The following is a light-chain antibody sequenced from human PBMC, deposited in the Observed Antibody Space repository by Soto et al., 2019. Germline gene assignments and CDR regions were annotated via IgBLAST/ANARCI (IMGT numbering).Light chain of an antibody. Sequence: QSALTQPASVSRSPGQSITISCTGTSSDIGGYNYVSWYQQHPGKAPKLMIYDVSNRPSGVSNRFSGSKSGNTASLTISGLQAEDEADYYCGSYTSSSTLEVFGTGTKLTVL. CDR3: GSYTSSSTLEV. J-gene: IGLJ1*01. CDR1: SSDIGGYNY. V-gene: IGLV2-14*03. CDR2: DVS.